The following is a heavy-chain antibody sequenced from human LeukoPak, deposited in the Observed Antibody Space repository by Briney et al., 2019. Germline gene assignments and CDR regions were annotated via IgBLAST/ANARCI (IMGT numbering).Heavy chain of an antibody. Sequence: GGSLRLSCAASGFTVSSNYMSWVRQAPGKGPEWVSVIYSGGGTYYADSVKGRFTVSRDNSKNTLYLQMNSLRVDDTAMYYCARNQDYGGFDFWGQGTLVTVSS. V-gene: IGHV3-66*01. D-gene: IGHD4-23*01. J-gene: IGHJ5*01. CDR2: IYSGGGT. CDR3: ARNQDYGGFDF. CDR1: GFTVSSNY.